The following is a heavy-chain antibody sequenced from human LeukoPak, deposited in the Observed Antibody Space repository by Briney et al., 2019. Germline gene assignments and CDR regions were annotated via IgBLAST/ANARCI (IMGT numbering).Heavy chain of an antibody. CDR1: GFTFSTYS. J-gene: IGHJ4*02. CDR2: ISSSSSAI. V-gene: IGHV3-21*01. D-gene: IGHD6-13*01. Sequence: PGGSLRLSCAASGFTFSTYSMNWVRQAPGKGLEWLSSISSSSSAIYYANSVQGRFTISRDNAKKSLYLEINSLRADDTAVYYCARDPESSSFDLWGRGALVTVSS. CDR3: ARDPESSSFDL.